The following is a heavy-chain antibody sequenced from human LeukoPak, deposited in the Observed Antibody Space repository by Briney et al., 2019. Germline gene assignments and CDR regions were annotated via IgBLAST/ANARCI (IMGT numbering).Heavy chain of an antibody. CDR1: GFTFTNYA. D-gene: IGHD4-23*01. CDR2: ISGNGIST. V-gene: IGHV3-23*01. Sequence: GGSLRLSCAASGFTFTNYAMSWVRQAPGKGLEWVSGISGNGISTYYADSVKGRFTISRDNSKSTLYLQMNSLRAEDTAVYYCAKDSAATRLAPPRRWYNWFDPWGQGTLVTVSS. CDR3: AKDSAATRLAPPRRWYNWFDP. J-gene: IGHJ5*02.